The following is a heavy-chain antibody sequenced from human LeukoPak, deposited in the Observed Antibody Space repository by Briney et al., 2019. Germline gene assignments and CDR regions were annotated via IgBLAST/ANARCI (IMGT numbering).Heavy chain of an antibody. CDR1: GGSFGSYF. V-gene: IGHV4-59*01. Sequence: SETLSLTCTLSGGSFGSYFWSWVRQTPQKGLEWIAYIYHTRMTDYNPSLGGRATISMDTSRNQFSLKLTSVTAADTAVYFCARGGYGADGWFDPWGQGTLVTVSS. CDR3: ARGGYGADGWFDP. J-gene: IGHJ5*02. CDR2: IYHTRMT. D-gene: IGHD5-12*01.